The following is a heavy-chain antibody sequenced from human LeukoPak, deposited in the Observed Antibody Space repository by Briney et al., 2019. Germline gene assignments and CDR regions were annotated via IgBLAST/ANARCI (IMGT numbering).Heavy chain of an antibody. CDR1: GFTFSSYG. V-gene: IGHV3-30*18. D-gene: IGHD3-10*01. CDR2: ISYDGSNK. Sequence: GGSLRLSCAASGFTFSSYGMHWVRQAPGKGLEWVAVISYDGSNKYYADSVKGRFTISRDNSKNTLYLQMNSLRAEDTAVYYCAKDLNYYGSGSYEGLDYRGQGTLVTVSS. J-gene: IGHJ4*02. CDR3: AKDLNYYGSGSYEGLDY.